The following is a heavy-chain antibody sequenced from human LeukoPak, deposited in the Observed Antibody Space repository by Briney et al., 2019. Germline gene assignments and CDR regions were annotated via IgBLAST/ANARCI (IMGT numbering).Heavy chain of an antibody. Sequence: GGSLRLSCAVSGFTFSIYAMTWVRQAPGKGLEWVSSISGRGDSTNYADSVKGRFTISRDNAKNSLYLQMNSLRAEDTAVYYCARARDPDYWGQGTLVTVSS. D-gene: IGHD2-21*02. J-gene: IGHJ4*02. CDR2: ISGRGDST. V-gene: IGHV3-23*01. CDR3: ARARDPDY. CDR1: GFTFSIYA.